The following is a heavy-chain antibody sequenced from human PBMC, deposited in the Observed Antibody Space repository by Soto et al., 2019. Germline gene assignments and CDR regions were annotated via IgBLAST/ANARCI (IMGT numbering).Heavy chain of an antibody. CDR3: ARTPEDTAMVPGYYYGMDV. CDR1: GGTFSSYA. J-gene: IGHJ6*02. V-gene: IGHV1-69*13. CDR2: IIPIFGTA. Sequence: GASVKVSCKASGGTFSSYAISWVRQAPGQGLEWMGGIIPIFGTANYAQKFQGRVTITADESTSTAYMELSSLRSEDTAVYYCARTPEDTAMVPGYYYGMDVWGQGTTVTFSS. D-gene: IGHD5-18*01.